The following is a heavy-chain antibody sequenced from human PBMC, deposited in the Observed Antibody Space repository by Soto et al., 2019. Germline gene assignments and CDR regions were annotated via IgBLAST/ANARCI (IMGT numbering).Heavy chain of an antibody. V-gene: IGHV3-13*01. Sequence: GGSLRLSCAASGFGFNGYDMHWVRQAPGKKLEWVAAISTAGDTYYLGSVKGRFTISREDAKNSLSLQMNSLRVGDTAVYYCARGGDRFDGMDVWGQGTTVTVSS. CDR1: GFGFNGYD. CDR2: ISTAGDT. J-gene: IGHJ6*02. CDR3: ARGGDRFDGMDV. D-gene: IGHD3-16*01.